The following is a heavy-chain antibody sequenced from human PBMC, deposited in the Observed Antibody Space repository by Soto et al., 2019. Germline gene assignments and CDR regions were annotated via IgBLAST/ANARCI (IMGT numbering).Heavy chain of an antibody. Sequence: GESLKISCKGSGYSLTSYWIGWVRQMPGKGLEWMGIIYPGDSDTRYSPSFQGQVTISADKSISTAYLQWSSLKASDTAMYYCARPFVNSGYEVEYWGQGTLVTVSS. D-gene: IGHD5-12*01. CDR1: GYSLTSYW. CDR3: ARPFVNSGYEVEY. CDR2: IYPGDSDT. V-gene: IGHV5-51*01. J-gene: IGHJ4*02.